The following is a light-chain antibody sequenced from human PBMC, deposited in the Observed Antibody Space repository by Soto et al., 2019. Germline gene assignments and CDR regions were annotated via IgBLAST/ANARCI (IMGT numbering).Light chain of an antibody. CDR2: GAS. CDR3: QQYKNWPL. Sequence: EIGMTQSPATVSVSAGERAALSCRASQSVSSNLACYQQKPGQAPRVLIVGASTRATGIPARFSGSGCGKEFTLTISSLQSEDFAVSFYQQYKNWPLFGQGTRLEIK. CDR1: QSVSSN. J-gene: IGKJ5*01. V-gene: IGKV3-15*01.